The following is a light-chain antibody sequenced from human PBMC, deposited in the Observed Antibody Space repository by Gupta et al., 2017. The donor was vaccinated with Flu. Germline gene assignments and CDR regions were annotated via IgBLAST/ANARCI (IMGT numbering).Light chain of an antibody. Sequence: DIQMTQSPPSLSASVGDNVVITCRASQTIGTYLNWYQQKPGGAPKLLIYAASRLHGGVPARFIGSGSGSDFTLTITRLQPEDFASYYCQQRDKTPPTFGQGTRVHIE. CDR2: AAS. CDR1: QTIGTY. CDR3: QQRDKTPPT. J-gene: IGKJ3*01. V-gene: IGKV1-39*01.